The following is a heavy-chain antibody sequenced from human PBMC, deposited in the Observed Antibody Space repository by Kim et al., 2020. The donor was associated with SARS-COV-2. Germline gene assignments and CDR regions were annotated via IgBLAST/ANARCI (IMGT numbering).Heavy chain of an antibody. CDR2: IKSKTDGGTT. D-gene: IGHD3-10*01. V-gene: IGHV3-15*01. J-gene: IGHJ4*02. CDR3: TTDGLWSQGNDDY. CDR1: GFTFSNAW. Sequence: GGSLRLSCAASGFTFSNAWMSWVRQAPGKGLEWVGRIKSKTDGGTTDYAAPVKGRFTISRDDSKNTLYLQMNSLKTEDTAVYYCTTDGLWSQGNDDYWGQGTLVTVSS.